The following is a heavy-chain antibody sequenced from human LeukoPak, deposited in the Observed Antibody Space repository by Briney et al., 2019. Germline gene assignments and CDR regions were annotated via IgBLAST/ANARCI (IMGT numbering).Heavy chain of an antibody. CDR2: IWYDGSNK. J-gene: IGHJ6*03. V-gene: IGHV3-33*01. CDR3: ARGTGIYYYYYMDV. CDR1: GFTFSSYG. Sequence: GRSLRLSCAASGFTFSSYGMHWVRQAPGKGLEWVAVIWYDGSNKYYADSVKGRFTISRDNSKNTLYLQMNSLRAEDTAVYYCARGTGIYYYYYMDVWGKGTTVTVSS. D-gene: IGHD1-1*01.